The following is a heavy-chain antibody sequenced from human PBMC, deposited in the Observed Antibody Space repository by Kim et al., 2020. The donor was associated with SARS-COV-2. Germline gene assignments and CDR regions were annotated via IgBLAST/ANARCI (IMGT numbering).Heavy chain of an antibody. Sequence: GGSLRHSCAASGFTFSSYAMHWVRQAPGKGLEWVAVISYDGSNKYYADSVKGRFTISRDNSKNTLYLQMNSLRAEDTAVYYCARSNERYYYYGMDVWGQG. D-gene: IGHD6-25*01. V-gene: IGHV3-30*04. CDR2: ISYDGSNK. CDR1: GFTFSSYA. J-gene: IGHJ6*02. CDR3: ARSNERYYYYGMDV.